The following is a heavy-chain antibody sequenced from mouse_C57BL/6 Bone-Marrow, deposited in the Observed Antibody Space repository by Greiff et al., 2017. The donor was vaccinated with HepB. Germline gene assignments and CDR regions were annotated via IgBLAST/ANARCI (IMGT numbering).Heavy chain of an antibody. Sequence: QVQLQQSGAELVKPGASVKLSCKASGYTFTSYWMHWVKQRPGQGLEWIGMIHPNSGSTNYNEKFKSKATLTVDKSSSTAYMQLSSLTSEDSAVYYCARTSSYYYGSSPYYFDYWGQGTTLTVSS. CDR3: ARTSSYYYGSSPYYFDY. D-gene: IGHD1-1*01. CDR1: GYTFTSYW. J-gene: IGHJ2*01. V-gene: IGHV1-64*01. CDR2: IHPNSGST.